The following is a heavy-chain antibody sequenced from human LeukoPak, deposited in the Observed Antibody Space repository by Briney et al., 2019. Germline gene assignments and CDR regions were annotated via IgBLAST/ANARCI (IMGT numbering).Heavy chain of an antibody. CDR2: ISYDGSNK. CDR1: GFTFSSYA. CDR3: ARSPGIAAANWFDP. Sequence: PGRSLRLSCAASGFTFSSYAMHWVRQAPGKWLEWVAVISYDGSNKYYADSVKGRFTISRDNSKNTLYLQMNSLRAEDTAVYYCARSPGIAAANWFDPWGQGTLVTVSS. J-gene: IGHJ5*02. D-gene: IGHD6-13*01. V-gene: IGHV3-30*04.